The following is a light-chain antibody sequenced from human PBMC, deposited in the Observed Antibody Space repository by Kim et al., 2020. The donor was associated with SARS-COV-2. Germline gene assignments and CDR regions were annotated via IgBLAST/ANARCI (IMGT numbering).Light chain of an antibody. Sequence: SYELTQPPSVSVSPGQTARITCSGDALPKQYAFWFQRKPGQAPLLMIYRDSERPSGIPERFSGSSSGTTVTLTISGVQTEDEADYYCQSADSSGTPWVFG. CDR1: ALPKQY. J-gene: IGLJ3*02. V-gene: IGLV3-25*03. CDR3: QSADSSGTPWV. CDR2: RDS.